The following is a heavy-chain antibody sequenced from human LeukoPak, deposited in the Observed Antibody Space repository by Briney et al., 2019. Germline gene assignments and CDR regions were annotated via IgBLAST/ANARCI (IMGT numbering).Heavy chain of an antibody. D-gene: IGHD3-10*01. CDR3: AKAELGYYYGSGSSYFDY. Sequence: GGSLRLSCAASGFTFSSYVMSWVRQAPGKGLEWVSAISGSGGSTYYADSVKGRFTISRDNSKNTLYLQMNSLRAEDTAVYYCAKAELGYYYGSGSSYFDYWGQGTLVTVSS. CDR1: GFTFSSYV. V-gene: IGHV3-23*01. CDR2: ISGSGGST. J-gene: IGHJ4*02.